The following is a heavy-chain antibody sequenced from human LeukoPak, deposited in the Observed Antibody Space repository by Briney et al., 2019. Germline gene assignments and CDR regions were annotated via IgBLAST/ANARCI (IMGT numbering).Heavy chain of an antibody. CDR1: GFAFSTSN. CDR3: AKKYYGSGSSLAMDV. V-gene: IGHV3-23*01. J-gene: IGHJ6*02. CDR2: ISGSGGST. Sequence: GGSLRLSCAASGFAFSTSNMPWVRQAPGQGLEWVSAISGSGGSTYYADSVKGRFTISRDNSKNTLYLQMSSLRVEDTAVYYCAKKYYGSGSSLAMDVWGQGTTVTVSS. D-gene: IGHD3-10*01.